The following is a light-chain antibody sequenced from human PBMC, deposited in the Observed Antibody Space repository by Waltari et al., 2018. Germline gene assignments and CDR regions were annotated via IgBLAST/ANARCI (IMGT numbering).Light chain of an antibody. V-gene: IGKV3-20*01. CDR3: QKYGTLPAT. Sequence: EIVLTQSPGTLSLSPGERATLSCRASQSVSKYLAWYQQKPGQAPRLLIYDASTRATGIPSRFSGSGWGTDFSLTISRLEPEDFAVYYCQKYGTLPATFGQGTKVQ. J-gene: IGKJ1*01. CDR2: DAS. CDR1: QSVSKY.